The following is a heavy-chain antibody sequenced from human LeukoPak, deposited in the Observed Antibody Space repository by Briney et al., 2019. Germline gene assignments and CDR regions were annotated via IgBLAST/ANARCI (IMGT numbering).Heavy chain of an antibody. CDR1: GYTFTNYG. CDR3: VRDRYCTNGVCTEWFDP. CDR2: ISANNANR. Sequence: ASVKVSCKASGYTFTNYGISWVRQAPGQELEWMGWISANNANRNYAQKVQGRVTMTTDTSTSTAYMEVRSLRPDDTAVYYCVRDRYCTNGVCTEWFDPWGQGTLVTVSS. D-gene: IGHD2-8*01. J-gene: IGHJ5*02. V-gene: IGHV1-18*01.